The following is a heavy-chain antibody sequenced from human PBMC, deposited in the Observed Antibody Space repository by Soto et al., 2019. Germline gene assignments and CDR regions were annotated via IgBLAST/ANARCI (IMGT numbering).Heavy chain of an antibody. CDR2: IIPIFGSA. D-gene: IGHD6-13*01. CDR1: GGTFSSYV. J-gene: IGHJ5*01. CDR3: AKRMRYGSSRSPSPFDS. Sequence: QVQLVQSGAEVKKPGSSVTVSCKASGGTFSSYVISWVRQAPGQGLEWMGGIIPIFGSANYAQKFQGRVTITADESTSTAYMELRSLRSEDTAVYYCAKRMRYGSSRSPSPFDSWGQGTLVTVSS. V-gene: IGHV1-69*12.